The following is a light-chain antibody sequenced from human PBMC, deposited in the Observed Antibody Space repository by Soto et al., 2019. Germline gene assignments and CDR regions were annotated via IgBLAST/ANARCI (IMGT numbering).Light chain of an antibody. Sequence: DIQMTQSPSTLSASVGDRVTITCRASQSISSWLAWFQQKPGKAPKLLIFKASFLETGVPSRFSGTGSGTEFTITISSLQPDDFATYYCQHYNSSPMYIFGQGTKLEIK. V-gene: IGKV1-5*03. CDR2: KAS. CDR3: QHYNSSPMYI. J-gene: IGKJ2*01. CDR1: QSISSW.